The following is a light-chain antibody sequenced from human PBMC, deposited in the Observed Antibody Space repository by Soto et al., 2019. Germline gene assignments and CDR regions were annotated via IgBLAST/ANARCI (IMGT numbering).Light chain of an antibody. CDR3: SSYTSSSTLDLV. V-gene: IGLV2-14*01. CDR1: SSDVGGYNY. CDR2: DVS. J-gene: IGLJ2*01. Sequence: QSALTQPASVSGSPGQSITISCTGTSSDVGGYNYVSWYQQHPGKAPKLMIYDVSNRPSGVSNRFSGSKSGNTASLTISGLQADDEDDDYCSSYTSSSTLDLVFGGGTKLTVL.